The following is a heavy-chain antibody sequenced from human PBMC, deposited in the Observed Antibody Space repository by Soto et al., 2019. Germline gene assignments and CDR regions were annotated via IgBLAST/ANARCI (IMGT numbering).Heavy chain of an antibody. CDR3: ARGGEWELRGGWFAFDI. Sequence: SEPLSLTCAVSGGSISSGGYSWSWIRQPPGKGLEWIGYIYHSGSTYYNPSLKSRVTISVDRSKNQFSLKLSSVTAADTAVYYCARGGEWELRGGWFAFDIWGQGTMVTVSS. V-gene: IGHV4-30-2*01. J-gene: IGHJ3*02. CDR1: GGSISSGGYS. CDR2: IYHSGST. D-gene: IGHD1-26*01.